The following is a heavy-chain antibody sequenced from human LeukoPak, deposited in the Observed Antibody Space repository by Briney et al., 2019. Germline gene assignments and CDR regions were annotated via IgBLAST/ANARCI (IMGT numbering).Heavy chain of an antibody. V-gene: IGHV1-24*01. J-gene: IGHJ6*02. CDR3: ATEGAHYHGMDV. Sequence: ASVKVSCKVSGYTLTELSMHWVRQAPGKGLEWMGGFDPEDGETIYAQKFQGRVTMTEDTSTDTAYMELSSLRSEDTAVYYCATEGAHYHGMDVWGQGTTVTVSS. D-gene: IGHD3-16*01. CDR2: FDPEDGET. CDR1: GYTLTELS.